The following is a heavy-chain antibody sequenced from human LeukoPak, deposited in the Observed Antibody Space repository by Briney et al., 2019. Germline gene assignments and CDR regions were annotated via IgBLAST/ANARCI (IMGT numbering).Heavy chain of an antibody. V-gene: IGHV1-46*01. CDR3: ARALNRPVYDSSGYYPLDI. J-gene: IGHJ3*02. Sequence: ASVKVSCKASGYTFTSYYMHWVRQAPVQGLEWMGIINPSGGSTSYAQKFQGRVTMTRDTSTSTVYMELSSLRSEDTAVYYCARALNRPVYDSSGYYPLDIWGQGTMVTVSS. CDR1: GYTFTSYY. CDR2: INPSGGST. D-gene: IGHD3-22*01.